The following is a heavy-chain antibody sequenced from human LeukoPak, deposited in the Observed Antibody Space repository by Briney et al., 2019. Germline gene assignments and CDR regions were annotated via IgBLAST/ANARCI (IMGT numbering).Heavy chain of an antibody. CDR3: ATAADGQGQWLVRVHYFDY. V-gene: IGHV1-69-2*01. J-gene: IGHJ4*02. D-gene: IGHD5-12*01. Sequence: ASVKVSCKASGYTFTDYYMHWVQQAPGKGLEWMGRLDPEDGETIYAEKFQGRVTITADTSTDTAYMELSSLRSEDTALYYCATAADGQGQWLVRVHYFDYWGQGTLVTVPS. CDR1: GYTFTDYY. CDR2: LDPEDGET.